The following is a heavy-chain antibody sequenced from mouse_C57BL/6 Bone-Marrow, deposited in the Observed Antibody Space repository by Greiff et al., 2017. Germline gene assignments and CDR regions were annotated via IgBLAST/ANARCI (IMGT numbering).Heavy chain of an antibody. Sequence: VKLVESGAELVRPGASVKLSCKASGYTFTDYYINWVKQRPGQGLEWIARIYPGSGNTYYNEKFKGKATLTAEKSSSTAYMQLSSLTSEDSAVYFCARRGFFDDWGQGTTLTVSS. CDR3: ARRGFFDD. CDR1: GYTFTDYY. J-gene: IGHJ2*01. CDR2: IYPGSGNT. V-gene: IGHV1-76*01. D-gene: IGHD3-1*01.